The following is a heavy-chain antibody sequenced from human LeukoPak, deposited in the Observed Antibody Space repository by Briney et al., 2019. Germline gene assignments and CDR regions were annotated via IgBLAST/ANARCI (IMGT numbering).Heavy chain of an antibody. Sequence: ASVKVSCKASGYTFTKYAMNWVRQAPGQGLEWMGWINTNTGNAKYAQDFTGRFVFSLDTSVSTAYRQISSLKAEDTAVYYCARVESHGSLGVWGKGTTVTVSS. CDR1: GYTFTKYA. J-gene: IGHJ6*04. CDR2: INTNTGNA. D-gene: IGHD1-1*01. V-gene: IGHV7-4-1*02. CDR3: ARVESHGSLGV.